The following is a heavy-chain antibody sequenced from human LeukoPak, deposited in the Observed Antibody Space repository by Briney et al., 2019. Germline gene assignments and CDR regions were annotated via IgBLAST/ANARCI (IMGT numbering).Heavy chain of an antibody. CDR2: ISGGGDIT. D-gene: IGHD2-2*01. Sequence: GGSLRLSCAASGFTFSSYAMTWVRQAPGKGLEWVSVISGGGDITYYRDSAKGRFTISGDNSKNTVYLQMNSLRAEDTAVYYCGREVPAVDYWGQGTLVTVSP. J-gene: IGHJ4*02. CDR3: GREVPAVDY. CDR1: GFTFSSYA. V-gene: IGHV3-23*01.